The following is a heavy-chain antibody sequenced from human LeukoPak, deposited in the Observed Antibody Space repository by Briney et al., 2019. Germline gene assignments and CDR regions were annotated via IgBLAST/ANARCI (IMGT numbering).Heavy chain of an antibody. J-gene: IGHJ4*02. CDR1: GFTFSSYA. CDR3: AKDHLRYSSGWSPQPLDY. CDR2: ISGSGGST. V-gene: IGHV3-23*01. D-gene: IGHD6-19*01. Sequence: PGGSLRLSCAASGFTFSSYAMSWVRQAPGKGLEWVSAISGSGGSTYYADSVKGRFTISRDNSKNTLYLQMNSLRAEDTAVYYCAKDHLRYSSGWSPQPLDYWGQGTLVTVSS.